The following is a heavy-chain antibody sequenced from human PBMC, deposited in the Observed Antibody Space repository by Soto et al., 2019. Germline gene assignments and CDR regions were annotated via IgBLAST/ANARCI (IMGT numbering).Heavy chain of an antibody. CDR1: GGSISSGGYF. D-gene: IGHD6-13*01. CDR2: IYYSGRT. Sequence: KPSETLSLTCNVSGGSISSGGYFWGWIRQHPGKGLEWIGHIYYSGRTYSNPSLKSRLLIAVDTSKNQISLMLTSVTAADTAVYYCARFAKEENPKVGTWYYFDYWGQGILVTVSS. J-gene: IGHJ4*02. V-gene: IGHV4-31*03. CDR3: ARFAKEENPKVGTWYYFDY.